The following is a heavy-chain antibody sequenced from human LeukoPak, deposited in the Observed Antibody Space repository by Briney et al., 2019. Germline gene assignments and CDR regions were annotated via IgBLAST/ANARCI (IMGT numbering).Heavy chain of an antibody. J-gene: IGHJ6*02. D-gene: IGHD1-26*01. V-gene: IGHV4-59*08. Sequence: PSETLSLTCTVSGGSINNSYWSWVRQPPGKGLEWIGYTSYSGSTNYSPSLKSRVTMSVDTSTDQFSLRRISVTAADTSVYYCARTVSGDYYGMDVWGQGTTVTVSS. CDR1: GGSINNSY. CDR2: TSYSGST. CDR3: ARTVSGDYYGMDV.